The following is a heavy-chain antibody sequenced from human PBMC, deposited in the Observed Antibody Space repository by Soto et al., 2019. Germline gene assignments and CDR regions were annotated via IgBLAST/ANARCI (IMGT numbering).Heavy chain of an antibody. J-gene: IGHJ4*02. Sequence: QVQLQESGPGLVKPSETLSLTCTVSGGSFKSGSYSWSWIRQPPGKGLEWIGYVYHTGRTSYNPPHKSRGSITMDTSKSKLSLNPDSVTAADTAVYFCARDFTYFDSWGQGTLVTVSS. CDR3: ARDFTYFDS. CDR1: GGSFKSGSYS. V-gene: IGHV4-61*01. CDR2: VYHTGRT.